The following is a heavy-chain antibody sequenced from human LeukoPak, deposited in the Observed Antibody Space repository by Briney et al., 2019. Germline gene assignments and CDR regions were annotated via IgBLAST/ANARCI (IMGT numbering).Heavy chain of an antibody. Sequence: GGSLRLSCTVSGFTVSSNSMSWVRQAPGKGLEWVSFIYSGGNTHYSDSVKGRFTISRDNSKNTLYLQMNSLRAEDTAVYYCAKAPYSSGWYPPDYWGQGTLVTVSS. V-gene: IGHV3-53*05. CDR2: IYSGGNT. CDR3: AKAPYSSGWYPPDY. D-gene: IGHD6-19*01. CDR1: GFTVSSNS. J-gene: IGHJ4*02.